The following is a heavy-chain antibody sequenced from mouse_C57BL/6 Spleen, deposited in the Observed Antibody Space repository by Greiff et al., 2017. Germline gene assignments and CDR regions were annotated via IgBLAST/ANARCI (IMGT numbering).Heavy chain of an antibody. CDR2: INPNNGGT. CDR3: ASPGYYFAY. J-gene: IGHJ3*01. CDR1: GYTFTDYY. V-gene: IGHV1-26*01. Sequence: EVQLQQSGPELVKPGASVKISCKASGYTFTDYYMNWVKQSHGKSLEWIGDINPNNGGTSYNQKFKGKATLTVDKSSSTAYMELRSLTSEDSAVYYCASPGYYFAYWGQGTLVTVSA. D-gene: IGHD2-3*01.